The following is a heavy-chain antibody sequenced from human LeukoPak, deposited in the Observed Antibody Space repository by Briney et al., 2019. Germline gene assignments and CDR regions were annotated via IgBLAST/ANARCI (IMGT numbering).Heavy chain of an antibody. V-gene: IGHV1-3*01. CDR3: ARAPVAGKGQNFDY. J-gene: IGHJ4*02. D-gene: IGHD6-19*01. CDR1: GYTFTSYA. Sequence: GASVKVSCKASGYTFTSYAMHWVRQAPGQRLEWMGWINAGNGNTKYSQKFQGRVTITRDTSASTAYMELSSLRSEDTAVYYCARAPVAGKGQNFDYWGQGTPVTVSS. CDR2: INAGNGNT.